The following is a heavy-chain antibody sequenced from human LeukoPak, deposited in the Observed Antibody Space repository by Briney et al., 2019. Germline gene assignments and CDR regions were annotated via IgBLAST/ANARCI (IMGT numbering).Heavy chain of an antibody. CDR3: ARRVGATYYFDW. CDR2: ISSGSNTI. V-gene: IGHV3-48*01. D-gene: IGHD1-26*01. J-gene: IGHJ4*02. CDR1: EFTFRTYS. Sequence: GGSLRLSCVASEFTFRTYSMNWVRQAPGKGREWISFISSGSNTIYYADSVKGRFTISRDNAKNSLYLQMNSLRAEDMAVYYCARRVGATYYFDWWGQGTLVTVSS.